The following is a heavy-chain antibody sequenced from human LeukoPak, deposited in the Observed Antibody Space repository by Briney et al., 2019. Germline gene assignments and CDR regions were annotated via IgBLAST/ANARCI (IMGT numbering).Heavy chain of an antibody. J-gene: IGHJ4*02. V-gene: IGHV3-23*01. CDR2: ISGSGGST. CDR1: GFTFSSYA. D-gene: IGHD4-11*01. CDR3: AKNPNAYSRVGYFDY. Sequence: GGSLRLSCAASGFTFSSYAMSWVRQAPGKGLEWVSAISGSGGSTYYADSVKGRFTISRDNSRNTLYLQMNSLRAEDTAVYYCAKNPNAYSRVGYFDYWGQGTLVTVSS.